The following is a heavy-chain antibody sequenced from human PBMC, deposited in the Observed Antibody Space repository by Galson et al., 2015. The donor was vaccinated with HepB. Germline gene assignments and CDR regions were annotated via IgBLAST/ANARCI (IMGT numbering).Heavy chain of an antibody. CDR3: AKDQDLKGYCTSTSCRGAEY. J-gene: IGHJ4*02. V-gene: IGHV3-11*05. CDR1: GFTFSDYY. CDR2: ISSSSSYT. D-gene: IGHD2-2*01. Sequence: LRLSCAASGFTFSDYYMSWIRQAPGKGLEWVSYISSSSSYTNYADSVKGRFTISRDNAKNTLYVQMNSLRAEDTAVYYCAKDQDLKGYCTSTSCRGAEYWGQGTLVTVYS.